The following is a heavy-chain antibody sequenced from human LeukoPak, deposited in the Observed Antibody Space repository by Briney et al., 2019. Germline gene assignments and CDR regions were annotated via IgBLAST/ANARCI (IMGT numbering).Heavy chain of an antibody. CDR1: GFTFDDYG. CDR3: ARPTTYSYWYFDL. D-gene: IGHD2-15*01. Sequence: GGSLRPSCAASGFTFDDYGMSWVRQAPGKGLEWVSGINWNGGSTGYADSVKGRFTISRDNTKNSLYLQMNSLRAEDTALYYCARPTTYSYWYFDLWGRGTLVTVSS. CDR2: INWNGGST. V-gene: IGHV3-20*04. J-gene: IGHJ2*01.